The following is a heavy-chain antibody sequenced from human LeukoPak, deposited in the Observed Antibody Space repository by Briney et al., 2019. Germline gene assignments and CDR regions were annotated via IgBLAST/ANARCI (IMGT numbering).Heavy chain of an antibody. CDR2: INPSGGST. CDR3: ARGLRDYYYYMDV. Sequence: ASVKVSCKASGYTFTSYYMHWVRQAPGQGPEWMGIINPSGGSTSYAQKFQGRVTMTRDMSTSTVYMELSSLRSEDTAVYYCARGLRDYYYYMDVWGKGTTVTVSS. V-gene: IGHV1-46*01. CDR1: GYTFTSYY. J-gene: IGHJ6*03. D-gene: IGHD3-16*01.